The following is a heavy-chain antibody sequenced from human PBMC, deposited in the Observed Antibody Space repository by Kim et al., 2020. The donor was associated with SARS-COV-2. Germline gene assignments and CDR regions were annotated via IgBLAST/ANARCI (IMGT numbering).Heavy chain of an antibody. J-gene: IGHJ3*02. V-gene: IGHV3-53*01. D-gene: IGHD3-16*02. CDR2: IYSGGST. Sequence: GGSLRLSCAASGFTVSSNYMSWVRQAPGKGLEWVSVIYSGGSTYYADSVKGRFTISRDNSKNTLYLQMNSLRAEDTAVYYCARGANYDYVWGSYHRAFDIWGQGPMVTVSS. CDR1: GFTVSSNY. CDR3: ARGANYDYVWGSYHRAFDI.